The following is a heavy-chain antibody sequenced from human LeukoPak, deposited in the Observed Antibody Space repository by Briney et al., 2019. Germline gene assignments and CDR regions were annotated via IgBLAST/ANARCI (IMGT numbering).Heavy chain of an antibody. CDR3: AKRDSSGYCYFDY. V-gene: IGHV3-23*01. J-gene: IGHJ4*02. CDR2: IGGSGGTT. D-gene: IGHD3-22*01. CDR1: GFTFSSYA. Sequence: GGSLRLSCAASGFTFSSYAVSWVRQAPGEGLEWVSAIGGSGGTTYYADSVKGRFTISRDNSKNTLYLQMNSLRAEDTAVYYCAKRDSSGYCYFDYWGQGTLVTVSS.